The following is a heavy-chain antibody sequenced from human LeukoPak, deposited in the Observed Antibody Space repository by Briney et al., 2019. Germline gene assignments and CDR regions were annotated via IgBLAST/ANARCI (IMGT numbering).Heavy chain of an antibody. Sequence: SETLSLTCAVYGWSFSGYYWSWIRQPPGKGLEWIGEINHSGSTNYNPSLKSRVTTSVDTSKNQFSLKLRRVTAADTAVYYCAKKWGNWFDPWGQGTLVTVSS. J-gene: IGHJ5*02. V-gene: IGHV4-34*01. D-gene: IGHD1-26*01. CDR1: GWSFSGYY. CDR2: INHSGST. CDR3: AKKWGNWFDP.